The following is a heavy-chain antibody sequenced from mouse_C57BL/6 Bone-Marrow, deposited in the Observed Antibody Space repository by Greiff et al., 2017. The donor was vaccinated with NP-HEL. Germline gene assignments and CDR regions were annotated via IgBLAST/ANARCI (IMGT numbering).Heavy chain of an antibody. V-gene: IGHV2-2*01. Sequence: VHLVESGPGLVQPSQSLSITCTVSGFSLTSYGVHWVRQSPGKGLEWLGVIWSGGSTDYNAAFISRLSISKDNSKSQVFFKMNSLQADDTAIYYCARRGDGALYYAMDYWGQGTSVTVSS. D-gene: IGHD3-3*01. J-gene: IGHJ4*01. CDR3: ARRGDGALYYAMDY. CDR1: GFSLTSYG. CDR2: IWSGGST.